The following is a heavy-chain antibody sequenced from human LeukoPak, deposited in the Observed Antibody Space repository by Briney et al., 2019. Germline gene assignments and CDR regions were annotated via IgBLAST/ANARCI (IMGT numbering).Heavy chain of an antibody. CDR1: GFTFSSYW. V-gene: IGHV3-7*03. CDR3: AKVSDSVDV. D-gene: IGHD1-26*01. Sequence: GGSLRLSCAASGFTFSSYWMSWVRQAPGKGLEWVANIKQDGSEKYYVDSVKGRFTISRDNSKNTLYLQMNSLRAEDTAVYYCAKVSDSVDVWGQGTTVTVSS. J-gene: IGHJ6*02. CDR2: IKQDGSEK.